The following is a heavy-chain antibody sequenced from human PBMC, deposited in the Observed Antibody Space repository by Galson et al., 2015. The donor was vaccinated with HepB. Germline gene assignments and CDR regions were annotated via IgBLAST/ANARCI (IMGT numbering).Heavy chain of an antibody. J-gene: IGHJ6*02. CDR2: ISHTGGDA. V-gene: IGHV3-23*01. CDR1: GFTFNTYA. D-gene: IGHD2-15*01. Sequence: SLRLSCAASGFTFNTYAMGWVRQAPGKGLEWLSHISHTGGDAYYADSVKGRFTISRDNAKNSLYLQMNSLGAEDTAVYYCARGHYGLDVWGQGTTVTVSS. CDR3: ARGHYGLDV.